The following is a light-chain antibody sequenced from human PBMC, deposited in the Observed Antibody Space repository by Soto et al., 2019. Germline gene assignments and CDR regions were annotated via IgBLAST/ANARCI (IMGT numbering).Light chain of an antibody. Sequence: QCLLKQPTAVSATPGQKVTISCSVGISNIEKNYLSWYQQLPGTAPKLLIYDNVKRPSRIPDRFSGSKSGTSATLDITGLQTGDEPDYYCETWDSSLNTAVFGGGTMVTVL. CDR1: ISNIEKNY. V-gene: IGLV1-51*01. CDR3: ETWDSSLNTAV. CDR2: DNV. J-gene: IGLJ2*01.